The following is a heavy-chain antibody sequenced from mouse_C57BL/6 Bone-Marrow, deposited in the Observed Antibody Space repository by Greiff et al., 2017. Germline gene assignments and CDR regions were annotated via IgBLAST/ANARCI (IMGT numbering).Heavy chain of an antibody. Sequence: EVKLMESGGGLVKPGGSLKLSCAASGFTFSSYAMSWVRQTPEKRLEWVATISDGGSYTYYPDNVKGRFTISRDHAKNNLYLQMSHLKSEDTAMYYCAREIATVVATDYFDYWGQGTTLTVSS. D-gene: IGHD1-1*01. CDR3: AREIATVVATDYFDY. V-gene: IGHV5-4*01. CDR2: ISDGGSYT. J-gene: IGHJ2*01. CDR1: GFTFSSYA.